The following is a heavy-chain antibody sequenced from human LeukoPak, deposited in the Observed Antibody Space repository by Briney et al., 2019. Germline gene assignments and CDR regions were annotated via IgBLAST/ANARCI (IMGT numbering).Heavy chain of an antibody. CDR3: AKVFGEVRWRIAVALNHALDI. Sequence: SETLSLTCAVHGGSFSNYYWNWIRQSPGTGLEWIGEINRSGSINYNPSLKSRVTMSLDTSKNQFSLKLTSVTAADTAVYYCAKVFGEVRWRIAVALNHALDIWGQGTMVTVSS. J-gene: IGHJ3*02. CDR2: INRSGSI. D-gene: IGHD6-19*01. V-gene: IGHV4-34*01. CDR1: GGSFSNYY.